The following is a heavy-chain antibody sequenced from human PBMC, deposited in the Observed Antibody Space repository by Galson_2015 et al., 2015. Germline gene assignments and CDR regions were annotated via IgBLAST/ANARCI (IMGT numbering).Heavy chain of an antibody. D-gene: IGHD3-10*01. Sequence: SLRLSCAASGFTFSSYAMSWVRQAPGKGLEWVSAISGSGGSTYYADSVKGRFTISRDNSKNPVYLQMNSLRAEDTAVYYCAKGGFGELLKWFDPWGQGTLVTVSS. CDR2: ISGSGGST. CDR1: GFTFSSYA. CDR3: AKGGFGELLKWFDP. V-gene: IGHV3-23*01. J-gene: IGHJ5*02.